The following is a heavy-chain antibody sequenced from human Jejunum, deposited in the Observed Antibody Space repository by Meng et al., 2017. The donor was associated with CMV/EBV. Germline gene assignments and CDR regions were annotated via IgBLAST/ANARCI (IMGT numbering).Heavy chain of an antibody. CDR3: ARHYSGWYFDY. D-gene: IGHD5-12*01. CDR1: GDSVISGTSY. CDR2: VYYSGKT. Sequence: VAGDSVISGTSYWSWIRQSPGKGLEWIAYVYYSGKTNYNPSLKSRVTMSVDTSKNQFSLKLSSVTAADTAVYFCARHYSGWYFDYWGQGTLVTVSS. J-gene: IGHJ4*02. V-gene: IGHV4-61*01.